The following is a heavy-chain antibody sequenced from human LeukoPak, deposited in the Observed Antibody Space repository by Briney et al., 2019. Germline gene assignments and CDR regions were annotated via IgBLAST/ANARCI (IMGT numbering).Heavy chain of an antibody. V-gene: IGHV1-69*13. CDR2: IIPIFGTA. Sequence: GASVKVSCKASGGTFSSYAISWVRQAPGQGLERMGGIIPIFGTANYAQKFQGRVTITADESTSTAYMELSSLRSDDTAVYYCARDRGVGGYGMDVWGQGTTVTVSS. D-gene: IGHD3-3*01. CDR1: GGTFSSYA. J-gene: IGHJ6*02. CDR3: ARDRGVGGYGMDV.